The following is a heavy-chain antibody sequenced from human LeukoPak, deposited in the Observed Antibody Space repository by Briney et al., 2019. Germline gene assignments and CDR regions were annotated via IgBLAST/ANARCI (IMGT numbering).Heavy chain of an antibody. Sequence: GSLRLSCAASGFTFSNYWMSWVRQAPGKGLEWVANIKQDGSEKYYVDSVKGRFTISRDNAKNSLYLQMNSLRAEDTAVYYCASKVGWDWGQGTLVTVSS. D-gene: IGHD6-19*01. J-gene: IGHJ4*02. CDR3: ASKVGWD. V-gene: IGHV3-7*01. CDR2: IKQDGSEK. CDR1: GFTFSNYW.